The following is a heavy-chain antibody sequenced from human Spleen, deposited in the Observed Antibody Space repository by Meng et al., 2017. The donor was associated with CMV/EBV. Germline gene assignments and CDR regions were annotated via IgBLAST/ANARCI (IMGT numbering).Heavy chain of an antibody. Sequence: SLKISCAASGFTFDDYVMHWVRQAPGKGLEWVSGISWNSGSIGYADSVKGRFTISRDNAKNSLYLQMNSLRAEDTAVYYCARGVPDYWGQGTLVTVSS. CDR1: GFTFDDYV. CDR3: ARGVPDY. J-gene: IGHJ4*02. CDR2: ISWNSGSI. D-gene: IGHD6-6*01. V-gene: IGHV3-9*01.